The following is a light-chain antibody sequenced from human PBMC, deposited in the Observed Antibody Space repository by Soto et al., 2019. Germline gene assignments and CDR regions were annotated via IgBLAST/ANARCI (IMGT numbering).Light chain of an antibody. Sequence: QSALTQPASVSGSPGQSITISCTGTSSDVGGYNYVSWYQQHPGKAPKLMIYEVSNRPSGVSNRFSGSKSGNTASLTISGLQDEDEADYYCSSYTSSSTWRVFGGGTKLTVL. CDR3: SSYTSSSTWRV. V-gene: IGLV2-14*01. CDR1: SSDVGGYNY. CDR2: EVS. J-gene: IGLJ3*02.